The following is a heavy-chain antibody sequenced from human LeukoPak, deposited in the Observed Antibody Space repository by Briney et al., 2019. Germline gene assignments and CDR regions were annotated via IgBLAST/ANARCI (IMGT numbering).Heavy chain of an antibody. CDR2: FSGSGGTT. V-gene: IGHV3-23*01. J-gene: IGHJ6*03. CDR1: GFTFSSYA. D-gene: IGHD2-8*01. CDR3: ANGNRCTSPNCLGYYYFYMDV. Sequence: GGSLRLSXAASGFTFSSYAMNWVRQAPGRGLEWVSGFSGSGGTTYYADSVKGRFTISRDNSKNTLYLQMYSLRAEDTAVYYCANGNRCTSPNCLGYYYFYMDVWGKGTTVTVSS.